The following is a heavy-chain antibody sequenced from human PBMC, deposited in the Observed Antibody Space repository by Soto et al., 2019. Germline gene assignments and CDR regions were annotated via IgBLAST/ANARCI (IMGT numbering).Heavy chain of an antibody. J-gene: IGHJ4*02. CDR3: ARGEDIVVVPAAYHYFDY. V-gene: IGHV1-2*04. Sequence: ASVKVSCKASGYTFTGYYMHWVRQAPGQGLEWMGWINPNSGGTNYAQKFQGWVTMTRDTSISTAYMKLSRLRSDDTAVYYCARGEDIVVVPAAYHYFDYWGQGTLVTVSS. CDR1: GYTFTGYY. D-gene: IGHD2-2*01. CDR2: INPNSGGT.